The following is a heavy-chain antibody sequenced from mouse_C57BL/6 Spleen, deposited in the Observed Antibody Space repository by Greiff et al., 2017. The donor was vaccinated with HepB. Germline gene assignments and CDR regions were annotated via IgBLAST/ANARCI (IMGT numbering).Heavy chain of an antibody. CDR2: IGPGSGST. J-gene: IGHJ3*01. V-gene: IGHV1-77*01. CDR1: GYTFTDYY. D-gene: IGHD1-1*01. CDR3: AREGDYYGSSPWFAY. Sequence: VQLQQSGAELVKPGASVKISCKASGYTFTDYYINWVKQRPGQGLEWIGKIGPGSGSTYYNEKFKGKATLTADKSSSTAYMQLSSLTSEDSAVYFCAREGDYYGSSPWFAYWGQGTLVTVSA.